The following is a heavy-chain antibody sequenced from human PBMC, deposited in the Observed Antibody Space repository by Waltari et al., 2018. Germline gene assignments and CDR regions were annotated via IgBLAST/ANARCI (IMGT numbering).Heavy chain of an antibody. CDR1: DDSINTGPFY. J-gene: IGHJ4*02. Sequence: QVHLQESGPGLVKPSQTLSLTCSISDDSINTGPFYFTWIRQYPGKGLEWIGYVDNTGGPSYNPSLRSRCSISVDTSRRHFSLKLMSVTAADTASYFCAISSSGGNYFDYWGRGTLVTVSS. V-gene: IGHV4-31*03. CDR2: VDNTGGP. D-gene: IGHD6-6*01. CDR3: AISSSGGNYFDY.